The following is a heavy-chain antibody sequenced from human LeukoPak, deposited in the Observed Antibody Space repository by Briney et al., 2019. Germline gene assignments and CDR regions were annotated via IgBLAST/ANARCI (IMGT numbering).Heavy chain of an antibody. CDR1: GYTFTGYY. V-gene: IGHV1-2*02. J-gene: IGHJ4*02. CDR3: ARDREVWLRPRRRYYFHY. CDR2: INPNSGGT. Sequence: ASVKVSCKASGYTFTGYYMHRVRQAPGQGLEWMGWINPNSGGTNYAQKLQGRVTMTTDTSTSTAYMELRSLRSDDTAVYYCARDREVWLRPRRRYYFHYWGQGTLVTVSS. D-gene: IGHD5-12*01.